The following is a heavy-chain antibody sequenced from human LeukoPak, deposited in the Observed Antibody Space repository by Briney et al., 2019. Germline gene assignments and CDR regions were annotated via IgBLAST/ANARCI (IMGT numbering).Heavy chain of an antibody. Sequence: GGSLRLSCAASGFTFSNAWMSWVRQAPGKGLEWVGRIKSKTDGGTTDYAAPVKGRFTISRDDSKNTLYLQMNSLKTEDTAVYYCTTEITMIVVPLDYWGQGTLVTVSS. CDR2: IKSKTDGGTT. CDR3: TTEITMIVVPLDY. D-gene: IGHD3-22*01. V-gene: IGHV3-15*01. CDR1: GFTFSNAW. J-gene: IGHJ4*02.